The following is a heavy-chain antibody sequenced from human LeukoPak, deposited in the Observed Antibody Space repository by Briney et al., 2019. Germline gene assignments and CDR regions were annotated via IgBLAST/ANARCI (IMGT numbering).Heavy chain of an antibody. J-gene: IGHJ6*02. CDR1: GGSFSGYY. Sequence: SETLSLTCAVYGGSFSGYYWSWIRQPPGKGLEWIGEINHSGSTNYNPSLKSRVTISVDTSKNQFSLKLSSVTAADTAVYYCARVKVGYYYYYGMDVWGQGTTVTVSS. D-gene: IGHD2-15*01. CDR3: ARVKVGYYYYYGMDV. CDR2: INHSGST. V-gene: IGHV4-34*01.